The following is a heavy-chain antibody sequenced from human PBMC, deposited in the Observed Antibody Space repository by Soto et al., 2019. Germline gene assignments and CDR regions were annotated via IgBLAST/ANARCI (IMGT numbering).Heavy chain of an antibody. Sequence: QLQLQESGPGLVKPSETLSLTCTVSGGSISSSSYYWGWIHQPPGKGLEWIGSIYYSGSTYYNPSLKSRVTISVDTSKNQFSLKLSSVTAADTAVYYCARHPWYSSGNNYFDYWGQGTLVTVSS. CDR3: ARHPWYSSGNNYFDY. CDR1: GGSISSSSYY. V-gene: IGHV4-39*01. CDR2: IYYSGST. D-gene: IGHD6-19*01. J-gene: IGHJ4*02.